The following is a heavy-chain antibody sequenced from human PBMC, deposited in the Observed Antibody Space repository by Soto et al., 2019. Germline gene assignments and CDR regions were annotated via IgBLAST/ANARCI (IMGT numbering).Heavy chain of an antibody. D-gene: IGHD1-26*01. CDR1: GYSFGNFW. J-gene: IGHJ3*02. CDR3: AKTLVGGGALDI. V-gene: IGHV5-51*01. Sequence: EVQLVQSGAEVKKPGESLQISCKGSGYSFGNFWIAWVRQMPGKGLEWMGIVYPDDSDIRYSPSFQGQVTISADKSVSTAYLDLSALRASDTAIYYCAKTLVGGGALDIWGQGTVVTVSS. CDR2: VYPDDSDI.